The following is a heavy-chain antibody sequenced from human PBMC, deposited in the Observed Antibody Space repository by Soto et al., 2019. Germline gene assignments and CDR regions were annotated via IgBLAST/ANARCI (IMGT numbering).Heavy chain of an antibody. J-gene: IGHJ2*01. D-gene: IGHD1-1*01. Sequence: SETRSGTWTVPGGSIRSSTSYWMWFRHHPGKGLEWIGFIYFSGITFYHPSLKSRVTISVDPSRNQFSLKLTSVTAADTAVYYCAREIRNQSGDSHHWYFDLWGRGTQVTVSS. CDR2: IYFSGIT. CDR1: GGSIRSSTSY. V-gene: IGHV4-31*02. CDR3: AREIRNQSGDSHHWYFDL.